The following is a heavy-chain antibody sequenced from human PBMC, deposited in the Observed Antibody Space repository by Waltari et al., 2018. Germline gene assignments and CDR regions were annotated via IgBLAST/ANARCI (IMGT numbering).Heavy chain of an antibody. CDR2: IHYTGST. D-gene: IGHD2-21*02. CDR1: GGSISSYY. CDR3: ARGGGGDWEWFDP. V-gene: IGHV4-59*01. Sequence: QVQLQESGPRLVKPSETLSLICTVSGGSISSYYWSWIRQPPGKGLDWIGYIHYTGSTNFNPSLKSRVTMSVDTSKIQFSLKLSSVTAADTAVYYCARGGGGDWEWFDPWGQGTLVTVSS. J-gene: IGHJ5*02.